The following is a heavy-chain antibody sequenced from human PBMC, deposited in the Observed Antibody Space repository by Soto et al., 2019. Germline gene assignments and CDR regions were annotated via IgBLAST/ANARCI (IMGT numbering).Heavy chain of an antibody. Sequence: QVQLVQSGAEVKKPGSSVKVSCKASGGILSTYAISWLRQAPGQGLEWMGGIIPLFGTPNYARRFQGRVPSPADEITRTAYIELSRLRSEDTAVYYCARDRDDYGSGNYYNRIDFWGQGTLVTVSS. D-gene: IGHD3-10*01. CDR1: GGILSTYA. V-gene: IGHV1-69*01. J-gene: IGHJ4*02. CDR2: IIPLFGTP. CDR3: ARDRDDYGSGNYYNRIDF.